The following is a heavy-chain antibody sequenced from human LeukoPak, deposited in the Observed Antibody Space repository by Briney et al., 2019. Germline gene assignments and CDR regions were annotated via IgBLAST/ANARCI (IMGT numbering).Heavy chain of an antibody. CDR3: AKDRIAVAGPACSFDP. CDR1: GFTFSSYG. V-gene: IGHV3-23*01. CDR2: ISGRGGST. D-gene: IGHD6-19*01. Sequence: GGTLRLAWAASGFTFSSYGMSWVRQAPGKGLEWVSSISGRGGSTYYGDSVKGRFTISRDNSKRTLYVQMNRLRGTETAVYYCAKDRIAVAGPACSFDPWGEATLLTVSS. J-gene: IGHJ5*02.